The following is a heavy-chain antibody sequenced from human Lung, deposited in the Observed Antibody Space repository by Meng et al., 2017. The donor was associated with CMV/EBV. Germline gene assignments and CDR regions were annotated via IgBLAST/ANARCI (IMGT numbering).Heavy chain of an antibody. Sequence: GGSXRLXXAASGFTFSKSWIHWVRQAPGKGLVWVSRINDDGSSTTYADSVKGRFTVSRDNAKDTLYLQMSSLRAEDTAVYYCATETFHDFGSGYVPFDYWXQGTLVTVSS. CDR1: GFTFSKSW. D-gene: IGHD3-3*01. CDR2: INDDGSST. J-gene: IGHJ4*02. V-gene: IGHV3-74*01. CDR3: ATETFHDFGSGYVPFDY.